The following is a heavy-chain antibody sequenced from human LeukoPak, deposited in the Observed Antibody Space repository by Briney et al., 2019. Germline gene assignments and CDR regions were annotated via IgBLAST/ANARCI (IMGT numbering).Heavy chain of an antibody. CDR1: GFTFTTYW. J-gene: IGHJ5*02. Sequence: GGSLRLSCAASGFTFTTYWMSWVRQAPGKGLEWVANIKQDGTEKYYVDSVKGRFTISRDNAKNTLYLQMNSLRAEDTAVYYCTRDLDGSGDVNWFDPWGQGTLVTVSS. CDR3: TRDLDGSGDVNWFDP. D-gene: IGHD3-10*01. V-gene: IGHV3-7*01. CDR2: IKQDGTEK.